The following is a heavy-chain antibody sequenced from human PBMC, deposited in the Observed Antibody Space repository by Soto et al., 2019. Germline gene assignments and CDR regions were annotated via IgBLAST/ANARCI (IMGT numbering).Heavy chain of an antibody. D-gene: IGHD3-10*01. CDR3: ARDSGSSGYYCHYMDV. Sequence: SQTLSLTCVISGDSVSSNSAAWNWIRQSPSRGLEWLGRTYYRSKWYNNYAVSVKSRITFNPDTSKNQFSLHLNSVTPEDTAVYFCARDSGSSGYYCHYMDVWGEGTTVTVSS. J-gene: IGHJ6*03. CDR2: TYYRSKWYN. CDR1: GDSVSSNSAA. V-gene: IGHV6-1*01.